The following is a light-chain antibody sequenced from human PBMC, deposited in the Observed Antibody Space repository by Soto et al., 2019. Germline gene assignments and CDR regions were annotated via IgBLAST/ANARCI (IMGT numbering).Light chain of an antibody. CDR3: MQGTYWPRT. Sequence: DVVMTQSPLSLPVTLGQPASISCRSSQGLVSSDGNTYLNWFHQRPALSPRRLIYKVSNRDSGVPDRFSGSGSGTDFTLKISRVEAADVGVYYSMQGTYWPRTFGQGTKLQIK. J-gene: IGKJ2*01. CDR1: QGLVSSDGNTY. CDR2: KVS. V-gene: IGKV2-30*01.